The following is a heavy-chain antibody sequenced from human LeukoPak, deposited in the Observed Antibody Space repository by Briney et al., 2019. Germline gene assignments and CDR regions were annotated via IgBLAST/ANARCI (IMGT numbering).Heavy chain of an antibody. CDR2: IYYSGST. D-gene: IGHD6-13*01. CDR3: ARAAYSSSWFPVLDY. V-gene: IGHV4-59*01. Sequence: SETLSLTCAVYGGSFSGYYWSWIRQPPGKGLEWIGYIYYSGSTNYNPSLKSRVTISVDTSKNQFSLKLSSVTAADTAVYYCARAAYSSSWFPVLDYWGQGTLVTVSS. CDR1: GGSFSGYY. J-gene: IGHJ4*02.